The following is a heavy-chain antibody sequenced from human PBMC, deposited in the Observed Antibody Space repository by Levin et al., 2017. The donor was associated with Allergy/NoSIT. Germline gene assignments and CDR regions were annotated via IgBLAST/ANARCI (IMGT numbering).Heavy chain of an antibody. CDR1: GYTFTAYY. CDR2: ISPKTGAT. Sequence: ASVKVSCKASGYTFTAYYMHWVRQAPGQGLEWMGGISPKTGATNYAQKFQGRVTMTRDTSISTVYMEVSSLKSDDTAVYYCARDYFEAVADNAEYFHQWGQGTLVTVSS. D-gene: IGHD6-19*01. V-gene: IGHV1-2*02. CDR3: ARDYFEAVADNAEYFHQ. J-gene: IGHJ1*01.